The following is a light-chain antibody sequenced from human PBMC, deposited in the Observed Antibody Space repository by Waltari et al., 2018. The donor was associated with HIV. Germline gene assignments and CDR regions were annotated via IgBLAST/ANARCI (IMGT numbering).Light chain of an antibody. J-gene: IGLJ3*02. CDR1: WNNVGTDG. CDR2: RNN. CDR3: STWDTYLSAWV. V-gene: IGLV10-54*04. Sequence: QAGLTQPPSVSQGLRQTATLTCTGNWNNVGTDGAASPQQHQGHPPKRLSFRNNNRPSGISERFSASRSGNTASLTITGLQPEDEADYYCSTWDTYLSAWVFGGGTKLTVL.